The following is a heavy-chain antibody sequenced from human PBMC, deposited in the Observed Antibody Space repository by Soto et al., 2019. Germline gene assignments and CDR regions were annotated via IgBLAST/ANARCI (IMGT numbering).Heavy chain of an antibody. J-gene: IGHJ4*02. CDR1: ADSFSKYY. V-gene: IGHV4-59*01. Sequence: SETLSLTCTVSADSFSKYYWTWIRQPPGEGLEWIGYIYFNGNTKYNPSLEGRLTISIDTSKKEFSLKLSSVTAADAAVYYCASVTFGGIVLAHWGQGTLVTVSS. CDR3: ASVTFGGIVLAH. D-gene: IGHD3-16*01. CDR2: IYFNGNT.